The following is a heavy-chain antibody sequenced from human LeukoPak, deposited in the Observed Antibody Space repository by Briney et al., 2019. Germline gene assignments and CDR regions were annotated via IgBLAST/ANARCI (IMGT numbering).Heavy chain of an antibody. CDR1: GYTFTGYY. J-gene: IGHJ5*02. V-gene: IGHV1-2*02. CDR3: ARVSVVPAGFDP. D-gene: IGHD2-2*01. CDR2: INPNSGGT. Sequence: VASVKVSCKASGYTFTGYYMHWVRQAPGQGLEWMGWINPNSGGTNYAQEFQGRVTMTRDTSISTAYMELSRLRSDDTAVYYCARVSVVPAGFDPWGQGTLVTVSS.